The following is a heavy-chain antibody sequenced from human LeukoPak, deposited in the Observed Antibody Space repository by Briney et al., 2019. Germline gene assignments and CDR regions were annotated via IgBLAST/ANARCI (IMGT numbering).Heavy chain of an antibody. Sequence: GGSLRLSCAASGFTVSSNYMSWVRQAPGEGLEWVSVIYSGGSTYYADSVKGRFTISRDNSKNTLYLQMNSLRAEDTAVYYCAREEGGYDSFFDDWGQGTLVTVSS. D-gene: IGHD5-12*01. CDR3: AREEGGYDSFFDD. V-gene: IGHV3-66*01. CDR1: GFTVSSNY. J-gene: IGHJ4*02. CDR2: IYSGGST.